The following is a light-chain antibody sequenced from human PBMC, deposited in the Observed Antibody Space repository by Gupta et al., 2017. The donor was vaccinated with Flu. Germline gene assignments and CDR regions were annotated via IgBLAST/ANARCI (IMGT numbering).Light chain of an antibody. CDR1: QTINSF. J-gene: IGKJ1*01. CDR3: LQCDTPPRT. CDR2: AAP. Sequence: EIQMSQSPSSLSASVGDRATITCRASQTINSFVSWYQQQPGRAPTLLIYAAPRLQGGVPSRFSGSASGTDFTLTISSLLPEDPATYYSLQCDTPPRTFGPSTKMKIK. V-gene: IGKV1-39*01.